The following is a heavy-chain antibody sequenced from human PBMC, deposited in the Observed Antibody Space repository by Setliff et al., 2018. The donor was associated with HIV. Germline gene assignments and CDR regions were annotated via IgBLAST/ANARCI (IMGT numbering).Heavy chain of an antibody. J-gene: IGHJ4*02. D-gene: IGHD6-19*01. CDR2: IYTSGSP. Sequence: SETLSLTCAVYGGSLSGYHWAWIRQPAGKGLEWIGHIYTSGSPHYKSSLTSRLTISLDTSRNQFSLKLTSVTAADSATYYCARWVYNSAWSLDYWGQGTLVTVSS. V-gene: IGHV4-59*10. CDR1: GGSLSGYH. CDR3: ARWVYNSAWSLDY.